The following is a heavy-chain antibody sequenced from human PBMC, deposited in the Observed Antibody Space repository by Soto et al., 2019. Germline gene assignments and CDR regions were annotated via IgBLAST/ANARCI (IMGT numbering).Heavy chain of an antibody. Sequence: ASVKVSCKASGYTFTSYGISWVRQAPGQGLEWMGWISAYNGNTNYAQKLQGRVTMTTDTSTSTAYMELRSLRSDDTAVYYCARGILSTVGYYYYGMDVWGQGTTVTVSS. CDR3: ARGILSTVGYYYYGMDV. V-gene: IGHV1-18*01. CDR2: ISAYNGNT. CDR1: GYTFTSYG. J-gene: IGHJ6*02. D-gene: IGHD4-4*01.